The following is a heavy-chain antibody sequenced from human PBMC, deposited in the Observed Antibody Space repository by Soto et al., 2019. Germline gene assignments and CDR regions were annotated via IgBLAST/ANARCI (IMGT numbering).Heavy chain of an antibody. CDR1: GYTFTSYG. D-gene: IGHD2-2*01. CDR3: ASTRWRYCSSTSCYGPGPHEAEYFQH. J-gene: IGHJ1*01. Sequence: ASVKVSCKASGYTFTSYGISWVRQAPGQGLEWMGWISAYNGNTNYAQKLQGRVTMTTHTSTSTAYMEQRSLSSDDTAVYYCASTRWRYCSSTSCYGPGPHEAEYFQHWGQGTLVTVSS. CDR2: ISAYNGNT. V-gene: IGHV1-18*01.